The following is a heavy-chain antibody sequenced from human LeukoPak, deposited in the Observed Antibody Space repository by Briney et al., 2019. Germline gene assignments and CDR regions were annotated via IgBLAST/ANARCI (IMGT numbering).Heavy chain of an antibody. V-gene: IGHV3-21*01. CDR1: EFVFSSHA. CDR3: ARVFWETVNTGYYSDF. D-gene: IGHD3-22*01. Sequence: GSLRLSCVASEFVFSSHAMIWVRQAPGKGLEWISSITSSSSHIFYADSVRGRFTISRDNANNALHLQMNSLRAEDTAVYYCARVFWETVNTGYYSDFWGQGTLVTVSS. J-gene: IGHJ4*02. CDR2: ITSSSSHI.